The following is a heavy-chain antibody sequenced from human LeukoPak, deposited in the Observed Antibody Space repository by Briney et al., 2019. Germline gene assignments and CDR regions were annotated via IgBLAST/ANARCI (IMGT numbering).Heavy chain of an antibody. J-gene: IGHJ3*02. V-gene: IGHV4-59*08. CDR3: ARHVGVRYSNSHGFDI. Sequence: SETLSLTCTVSGRSMSGYYWSWVRRPPGKGLEWIGYIYYTGTTNYNPSLKSRVTISVDTSKNQFSLKLSSVIAADTAVYYWARHVGVRYSNSHGFDIWGQGTMVTVSS. CDR1: GRSMSGYY. D-gene: IGHD4-11*01. CDR2: IYYTGTT.